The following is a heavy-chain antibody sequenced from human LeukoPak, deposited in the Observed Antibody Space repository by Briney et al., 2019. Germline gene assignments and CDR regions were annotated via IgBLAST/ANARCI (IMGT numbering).Heavy chain of an antibody. CDR2: ISSSGSIK. CDR3: VKGEMMVVVTLLHDS. Sequence: PGGSLRLSCAASGFTFSDYYMSWIRQAPGKGLEWVSYISSSGSIKYYADSVKGRFTISRDKSKSTLYLQMNNLRREDTAVYYCVKGEMMVVVTLLHDSWGQGTLVTVSS. V-gene: IGHV3-11*01. J-gene: IGHJ4*02. CDR1: GFTFSDYY. D-gene: IGHD3-22*01.